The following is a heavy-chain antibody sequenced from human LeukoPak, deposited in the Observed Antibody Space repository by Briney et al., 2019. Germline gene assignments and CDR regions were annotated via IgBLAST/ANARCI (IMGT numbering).Heavy chain of an antibody. Sequence: SETLFLTCTVSGGSISSSSYYWGWIRQPPGKGLEWIGSIYYSGSTYYNPSLKSRVTISVDTSKNQFSLKLSSVTAADTAVYYCARDVRTAAGTVGFEDYWGQGTLVTVSS. V-gene: IGHV4-39*07. CDR2: IYYSGST. CDR1: GGSISSSSYY. CDR3: ARDVRTAAGTVGFEDY. J-gene: IGHJ4*02. D-gene: IGHD6-13*01.